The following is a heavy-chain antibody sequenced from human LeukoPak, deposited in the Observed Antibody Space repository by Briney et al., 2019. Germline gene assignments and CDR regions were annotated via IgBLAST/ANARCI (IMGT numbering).Heavy chain of an antibody. Sequence: ASVKVSCKASGYTFTSYDINWVRQATGQGLEWTGWMNPNSGNTGYAQKFQGRVTMTRNTSISTAYMELSRLRSDDTAVYYCARDSSGWYSDYWGQGTLVTVSS. D-gene: IGHD6-19*01. V-gene: IGHV1-8*01. CDR1: GYTFTSYD. J-gene: IGHJ4*02. CDR3: ARDSSGWYSDY. CDR2: MNPNSGNT.